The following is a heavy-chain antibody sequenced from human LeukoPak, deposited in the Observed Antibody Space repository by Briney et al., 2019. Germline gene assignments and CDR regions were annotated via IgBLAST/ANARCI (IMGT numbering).Heavy chain of an antibody. CDR2: INWNGGST. V-gene: IGHV3-20*04. CDR3: AREIAAAGPEVYYYMDV. CDR1: GFTFDDYG. D-gene: IGHD6-13*01. J-gene: IGHJ6*03. Sequence: GGSLRLSCAASGFTFDDYGMSWVRQAPGKGLEWVSGINWNGGSTGYADSVKGRFTISRDNAKNSLYLQMNSLRAEDTALYYCAREIAAAGPEVYYYMDVWGKGTTVTVSS.